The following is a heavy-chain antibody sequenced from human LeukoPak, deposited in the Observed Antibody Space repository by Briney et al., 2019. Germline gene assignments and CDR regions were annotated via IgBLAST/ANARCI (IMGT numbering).Heavy chain of an antibody. CDR3: ARDRRYSHYYYYYMDV. V-gene: IGHV3-21*01. D-gene: IGHD1-1*01. Sequence: GGSLRLSCAASGFTFSSYSMNWVRQAPGKGLEWVSSISSSSSYIYYADSVKGRFTISRDNAKNSLYLQMNSLRAEDTAVYYCARDRRYSHYYYYYMDVWGKGTTVTVSS. CDR1: GFTFSSYS. CDR2: ISSSSSYI. J-gene: IGHJ6*03.